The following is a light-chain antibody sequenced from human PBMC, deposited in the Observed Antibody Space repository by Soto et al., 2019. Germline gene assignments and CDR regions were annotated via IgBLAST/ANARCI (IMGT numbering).Light chain of an antibody. CDR2: EVT. CDR3: CSYANNPCVV. CDR1: SSDVGSYNL. Sequence: QSALTQPASVSGSPGQSITISCTGTSSDVGSYNLVSWFQQHPGKAPKLMIYEVTKRPSGVSNRFSGSKSGNTASLTISGLQAEDEADYYCCSYANNPCVVFGGGTKLTVL. J-gene: IGLJ2*01. V-gene: IGLV2-23*02.